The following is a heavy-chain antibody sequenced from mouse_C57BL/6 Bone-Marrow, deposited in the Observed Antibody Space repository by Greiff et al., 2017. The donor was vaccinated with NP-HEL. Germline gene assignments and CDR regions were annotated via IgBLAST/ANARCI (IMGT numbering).Heavy chain of an antibody. Sequence: EVMLMESGGGLVKPGGSLKLSCAASGFTFSDYGMHWVRQAPEKGLEWVAYISSGSSTIYYADTVKGRFTISRDNAKNTLFLQMTSLRSEDTAMYYCARGVGLRRFAYWGQGTLVTVSA. CDR3: ARGVGLRRFAY. CDR2: ISSGSSTI. D-gene: IGHD2-4*01. CDR1: GFTFSDYG. V-gene: IGHV5-17*01. J-gene: IGHJ3*01.